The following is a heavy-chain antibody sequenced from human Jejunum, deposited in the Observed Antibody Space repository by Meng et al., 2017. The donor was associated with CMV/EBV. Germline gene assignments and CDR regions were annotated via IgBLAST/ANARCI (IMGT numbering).Heavy chain of an antibody. Sequence: SGRDYWWSWIRQSPGRRLEWIGYIHYSGTSNFTPSLRGRVTMSVDASKNQFSLKLSSVTAADTAVYYCVRDSYHYGSSTYNWFDPWGQGTRVTVSS. J-gene: IGHJ5*02. CDR3: VRDSYHYGSSTYNWFDP. D-gene: IGHD3-10*01. CDR1: SGRDYW. CDR2: IHYSGTS. V-gene: IGHV4-59*02.